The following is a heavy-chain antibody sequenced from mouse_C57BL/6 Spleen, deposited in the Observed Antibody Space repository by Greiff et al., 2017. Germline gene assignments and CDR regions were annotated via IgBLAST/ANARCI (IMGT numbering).Heavy chain of an antibody. Sequence: VQLQQSGPELVKPGASVKISCKASGYAFSSSWMNWVKQRPGKGLEWIGRIYPGDGDTNYNGKFKGKATLTADKSSSTAYMQLSSLTSEDSAVYFCARGGHYYGREGDYWGQGTTLTVSS. CDR1: GYAFSSSW. CDR3: ARGGHYYGREGDY. V-gene: IGHV1-82*01. J-gene: IGHJ2*01. CDR2: IYPGDGDT. D-gene: IGHD1-1*01.